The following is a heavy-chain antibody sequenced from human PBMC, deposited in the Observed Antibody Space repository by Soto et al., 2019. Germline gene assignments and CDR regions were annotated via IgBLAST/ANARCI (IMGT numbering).Heavy chain of an antibody. CDR1: GGSISSYY. CDR3: ARMNYYDTSGSPFDY. Sequence: SETLSLTCTVSGGSISSYYWSWIRQPPGKGLEWIGYIYFRGTTNYNPSLKSRVTMSADTSKNQFSLKLNSVTAADTAVYYCARMNYYDTSGSPFDYWGQGMMVT. J-gene: IGHJ4*02. V-gene: IGHV4-59*01. D-gene: IGHD3-22*01. CDR2: IYFRGTT.